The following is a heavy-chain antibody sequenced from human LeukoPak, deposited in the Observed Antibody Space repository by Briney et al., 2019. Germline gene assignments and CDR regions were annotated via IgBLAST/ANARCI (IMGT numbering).Heavy chain of an antibody. CDR2: IIPIFGTA. D-gene: IGHD2-15*01. Sequence: GASVKVSCKASGGTFSSYAISWVRQAPGQGLEWMGGIIPIFGTANYAQKFQGRVTITADESTSTAYMELSSLRSEDTAVYYCASRRGGHDFDYWGQGTLVTVSS. CDR1: GGTFSSYA. V-gene: IGHV1-69*13. J-gene: IGHJ4*02. CDR3: ASRRGGHDFDY.